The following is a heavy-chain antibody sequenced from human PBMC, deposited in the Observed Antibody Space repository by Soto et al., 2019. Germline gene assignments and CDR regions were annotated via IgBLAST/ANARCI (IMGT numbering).Heavy chain of an antibody. Sequence: GGSLRLSCAASGFTFSSYAMSWVRQAPGKELEWVSAVTADAYSTYYADSVRGRFTISRDNSINTLFMQMNSLRTEDTAVYYCAHPRGYSVFDPYDIWGQGPMVTVSS. V-gene: IGHV3-23*01. CDR3: AHPRGYSVFDPYDI. J-gene: IGHJ3*02. CDR2: VTADAYST. CDR1: GFTFSSYA. D-gene: IGHD1-1*01.